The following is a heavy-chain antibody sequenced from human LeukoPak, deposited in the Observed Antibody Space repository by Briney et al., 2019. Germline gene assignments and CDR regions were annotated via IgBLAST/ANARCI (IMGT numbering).Heavy chain of an antibody. CDR3: ARDPYTGSMFDY. CDR1: GFTSKSAS. Sequence: GGSLRLSCVATGFTSKSASMSWVCQAPGKGLEWVAFIGHFAGDIFYADSVKGRFNISRDDAKDSVYLQMNSLRVDDTAVYFCARDPYTGSMFDYWGHGTLVTVSS. D-gene: IGHD1-1*01. J-gene: IGHJ4*01. V-gene: IGHV3-21*01. CDR2: IGHFAGDI.